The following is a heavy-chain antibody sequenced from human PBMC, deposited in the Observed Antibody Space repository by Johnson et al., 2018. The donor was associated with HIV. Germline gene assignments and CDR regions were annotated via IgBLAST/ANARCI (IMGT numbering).Heavy chain of an antibody. CDR2: IKQDGSEK. D-gene: IGHD1-1*01. CDR1: GFTFDDYG. Sequence: VQLVESGGGVVRPGGSLRLSCAAAGFTFDDYGMSWVRQAPGKGLEWVANIKQDGSEKNYVDSVKGRFTISRDNSNLYLEMNSLRVEDTAEYYCARGGYELFLNNAFDIWGQGTLVTVSA. V-gene: IGHV3-7*02. J-gene: IGHJ3*02. CDR3: ARGGYELFLNNAFDI.